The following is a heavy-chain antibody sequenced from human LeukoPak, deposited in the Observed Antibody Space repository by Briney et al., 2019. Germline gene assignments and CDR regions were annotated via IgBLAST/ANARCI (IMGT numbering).Heavy chain of an antibody. CDR2: INHNGNVN. J-gene: IGHJ6*02. CDR1: GFTFSSYW. D-gene: IGHD3-16*01. CDR3: ARGGGLDV. Sequence: PGGSLSLSCAASGFTFSSYWMNWARQAPGKGLEWVASINHNGNVNYYVDSVKGRFTISRDNAKNSLYLQMSNLRAEATAVSFCARGGGLDVWGQGATVTVSS. V-gene: IGHV3-7*03.